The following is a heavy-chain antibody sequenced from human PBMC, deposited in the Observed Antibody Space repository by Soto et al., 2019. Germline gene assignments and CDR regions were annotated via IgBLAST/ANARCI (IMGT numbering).Heavy chain of an antibody. J-gene: IGHJ4*02. V-gene: IGHV1-18*01. CDR3: ARDPGAGGVIAN. Sequence: ASVKVSCKASGYTFTSYGISWVRQAPGQGLEWMGWISAYNGNTNYAQKLQGRVTITTATSTRTAYMELKSLRSDDTAVYYCARDPGAGGVIANWGQGTLVTVSS. CDR1: GYTFTSYG. D-gene: IGHD3-10*01. CDR2: ISAYNGNT.